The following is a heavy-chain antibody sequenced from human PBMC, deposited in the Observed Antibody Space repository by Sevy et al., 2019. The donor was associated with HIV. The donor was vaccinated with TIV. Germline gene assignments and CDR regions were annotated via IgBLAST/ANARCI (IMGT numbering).Heavy chain of an antibody. CDR3: AGGPEGQLAHLDY. V-gene: IGHV4-34*01. CDR2: INHSGST. Sequence: SETLSLTCAVYGGSFSGYYWSWIRQPPGKGLEWIGEINHSGSTNYNPSLKSRVTISVDTSKNQFSLKLSSVTAADTAVYYCAGGPEGQLAHLDYWGQGTLVTVSS. CDR1: GGSFSGYY. J-gene: IGHJ4*02. D-gene: IGHD6-6*01.